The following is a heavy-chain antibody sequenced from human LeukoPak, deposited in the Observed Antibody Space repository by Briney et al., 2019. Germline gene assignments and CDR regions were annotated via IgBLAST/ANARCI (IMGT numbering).Heavy chain of an antibody. CDR1: GGTFSSCA. CDR2: IIPIFGTA. D-gene: IGHD3-3*01. CDR3: ARAPKGGFWSGPRGGPFDY. V-gene: IGHV1-69*13. J-gene: IGHJ4*02. Sequence: GASVKVSCKASGGTFSSCAISWVRQAPGQGLEWMGGIIPIFGTANYAQKFQGRVTITADESTSTAYMELSSLRSEDTAVYYCARAPKGGFWSGPRGGPFDYWGQGTLVTVSS.